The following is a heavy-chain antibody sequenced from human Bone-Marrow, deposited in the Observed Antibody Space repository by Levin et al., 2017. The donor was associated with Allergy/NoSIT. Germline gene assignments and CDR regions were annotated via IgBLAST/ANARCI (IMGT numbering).Heavy chain of an antibody. D-gene: IGHD3-10*01. Sequence: SETLSLTCTVSGDSVGSTTYYWSWIRQTPGKGLEWIAYIYNSESTNYNPSLQSRVTISVDTPKNQFSLSLTSVTAADTAGYCCAGGLGERFYDAFDMWGQGTMVTVSS. CDR3: AGGLGERFYDAFDM. V-gene: IGHV4-61*01. CDR1: GDSVGSTTYY. CDR2: IYNSEST. J-gene: IGHJ3*02.